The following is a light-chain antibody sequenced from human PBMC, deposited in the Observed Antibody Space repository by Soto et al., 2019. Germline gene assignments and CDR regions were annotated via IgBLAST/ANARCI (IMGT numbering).Light chain of an antibody. V-gene: IGLV1-51*02. Sequence: QSVLTQPPSVSAAPGQKVTISCSGGSSNIGRNYVSWYQHLPGTAPKLLIYENNKRPSGIPDRFSGSKSGTSATLGITGLQTGDEADYYCGTWDVSLNNGRIFGEGTKVTVL. CDR1: SSNIGRNY. CDR3: GTWDVSLNNGRI. J-gene: IGLJ2*01. CDR2: ENN.